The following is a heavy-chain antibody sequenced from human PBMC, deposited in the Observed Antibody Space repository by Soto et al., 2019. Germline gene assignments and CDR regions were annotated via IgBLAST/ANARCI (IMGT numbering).Heavy chain of an antibody. CDR2: IYHSGST. CDR3: ARVPDC. J-gene: IGHJ4*02. Sequence: SETLSLTCAVSGGSISSGGYSWSWIRQPPGKGLEWIGYIYHSGSTYYNPSLKSRVTISVDRSKNQFSLKLSSVTAADPAVYYCARVPDCCGQGTLVTVS. V-gene: IGHV4-30-2*01. D-gene: IGHD2-2*01. CDR1: GGSISSGGYS.